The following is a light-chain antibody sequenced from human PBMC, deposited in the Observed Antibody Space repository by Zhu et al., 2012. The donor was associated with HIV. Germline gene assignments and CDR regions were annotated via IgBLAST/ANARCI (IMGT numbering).Light chain of an antibody. Sequence: AIQMTQSPSSLSASVGDRITITCRASEGIRSDLGWYQQKPGEAPKLLIYAASSLQTGVPSRFSGSGSGTDFTLTISTLQPEDFATYYCQQYYSYPLTFGGGTKVEIK. V-gene: IGKV1-6*01. CDR3: QQYYSYPLT. J-gene: IGKJ4*01. CDR1: EGIRSD. CDR2: AAS.